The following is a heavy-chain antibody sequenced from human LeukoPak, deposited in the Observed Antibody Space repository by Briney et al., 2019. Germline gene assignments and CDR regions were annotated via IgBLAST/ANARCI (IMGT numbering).Heavy chain of an antibody. D-gene: IGHD2-15*01. CDR1: GFTFSSYA. Sequence: GGSLRLSCAASGFTFSSYAMSWVRQAPGKGLEWVSAISGSGGGTYYADSVKGRFTISRDNSKNTLYLQMNSLRAEDTAVYYCAKDLVTVLLGYCSGGSCRADAFDIWGQGTMVTVSS. V-gene: IGHV3-23*01. J-gene: IGHJ3*02. CDR3: AKDLVTVLLGYCSGGSCRADAFDI. CDR2: ISGSGGGT.